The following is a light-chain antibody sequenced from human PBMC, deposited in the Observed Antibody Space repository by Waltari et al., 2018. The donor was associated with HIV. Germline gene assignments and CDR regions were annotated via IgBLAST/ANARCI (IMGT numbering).Light chain of an antibody. CDR1: SSDVGYYNY. Sequence: QSALTQPASVSGSPGQSITISCTGASSDVGYYNYVSWYQQHPGKVPKLMIYDVSKRPSGVSNRFSGSKSGSTASLTISGLQAEDEADYYCSSYTGSNTLGVFGTGTRVTVL. J-gene: IGLJ1*01. CDR2: DVS. CDR3: SSYTGSNTLGV. V-gene: IGLV2-14*03.